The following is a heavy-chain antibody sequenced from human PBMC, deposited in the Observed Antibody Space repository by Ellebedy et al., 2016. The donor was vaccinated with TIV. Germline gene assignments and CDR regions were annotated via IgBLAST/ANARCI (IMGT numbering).Heavy chain of an antibody. CDR3: ARELGELSPNDY. CDR1: GYTFTGYY. Sequence: AASVKVSCKASGYTFTGYYMHWVRQAPGQGLEWMGWINPNSGTTNYAQKFQGRVTMTRDTSINTAYMELSRLKSDDTAVYYCARELGELSPNDYWGQGTLVTVAS. V-gene: IGHV1-2*02. D-gene: IGHD3-16*02. J-gene: IGHJ4*02. CDR2: INPNSGTT.